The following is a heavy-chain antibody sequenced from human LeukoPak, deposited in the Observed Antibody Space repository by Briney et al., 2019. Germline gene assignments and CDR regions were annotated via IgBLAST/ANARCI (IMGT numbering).Heavy chain of an antibody. Sequence: LSLTCTVSGASISSWYWSWIRQAPGKGLEWVSYISSSGSTIYYADSVKGRFTISRDNAKNSLYLQMNSLRAEDTAVYYCARDGFRYCSSTSCYNPNYYYYMDVWGKGTTVTVSS. CDR3: ARDGFRYCSSTSCYNPNYYYYMDV. CDR2: ISSSGSTI. J-gene: IGHJ6*03. V-gene: IGHV3-11*04. D-gene: IGHD2-2*02. CDR1: GASISSWY.